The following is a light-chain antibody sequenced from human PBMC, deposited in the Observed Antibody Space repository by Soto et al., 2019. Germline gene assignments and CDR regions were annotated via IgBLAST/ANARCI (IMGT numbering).Light chain of an antibody. J-gene: IGKJ2*01. CDR3: MQGLRPPYT. Sequence: DIVLTQSPLSLPVTPGEPASISCKSSQSLLHSNGYNYLDWYLQKPGQSPHLLIYLGSNRASGVPDXFSGSGXDXXXXLXISXVEAEDLGIYYCMQGLRPPYTFGQGTKLEIK. V-gene: IGKV2-28*01. CDR1: QSLLHSNGYNY. CDR2: LGS.